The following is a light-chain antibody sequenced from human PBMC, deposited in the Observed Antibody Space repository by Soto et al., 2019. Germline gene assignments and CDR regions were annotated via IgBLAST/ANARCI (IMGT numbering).Light chain of an antibody. CDR3: QQYNKWPRT. Sequence: EIVITQSPATLSVSPGERATLSCRASQSANIHLAWYQQKPGQAPRLLIYGASARATGIPAKFSGSGSGTEFTLTISSLQSEDFAVYYCQQYNKWPRTFGQGTKVDIK. CDR1: QSANIH. J-gene: IGKJ1*01. CDR2: GAS. V-gene: IGKV3D-15*01.